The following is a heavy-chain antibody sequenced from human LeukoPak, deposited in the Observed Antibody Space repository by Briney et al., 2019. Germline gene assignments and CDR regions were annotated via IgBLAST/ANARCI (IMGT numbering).Heavy chain of an antibody. Sequence: PGGSLRLSCAASGFTFSDCYMDCVPQAPGKGLEWVSSISSGSTIYYADSVKGRFTISRDDAKNSLYLQMNSLRAEDTAVYYCARARGFTMIVVDWGQGTLVTVSS. CDR2: ISSGSTI. CDR3: ARARGFTMIVVD. V-gene: IGHV3-69-1*01. J-gene: IGHJ4*02. CDR1: GFTFSDCY. D-gene: IGHD3-22*01.